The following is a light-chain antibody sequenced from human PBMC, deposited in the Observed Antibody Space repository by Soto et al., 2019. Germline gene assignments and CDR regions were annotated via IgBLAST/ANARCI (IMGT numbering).Light chain of an antibody. CDR2: WAS. J-gene: IGKJ4*01. V-gene: IGKV4-1*01. Sequence: DIVMTQSPDSLAVSLGERATINCKSSQSVLYSSNNKKYLAWYQQKPGQPPKLLIYWASTRESGVPDRFSGSGSGTDFTLTITILQAEDVAVYYCQQYYSTPLTFGGGTKVEIK. CDR3: QQYYSTPLT. CDR1: QSVLYSSNNKKY.